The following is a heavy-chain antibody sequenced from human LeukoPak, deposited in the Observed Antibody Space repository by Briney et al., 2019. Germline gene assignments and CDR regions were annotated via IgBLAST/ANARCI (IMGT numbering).Heavy chain of an antibody. J-gene: IGHJ4*02. CDR3: AKDILRWSFDY. D-gene: IGHD4-23*01. CDR1: GFTFSRSA. Sequence: PGGSLRLSCAASGFTFSRSAMSWVRQAPVKGLEWVSGIGGNSETHYADSVEGRFTISRDSSRNILYLQMNNLRVEDTAIYYCAKDILRWSFDYWGQGTLVTVSS. CDR2: IGGNSET. V-gene: IGHV3-23*01.